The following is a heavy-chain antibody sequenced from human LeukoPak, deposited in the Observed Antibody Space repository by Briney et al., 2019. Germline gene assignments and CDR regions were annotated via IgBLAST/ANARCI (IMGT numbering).Heavy chain of an antibody. J-gene: IGHJ2*01. CDR1: GGSISSGGYS. Sequence: PSETLSLTCAVSGGSISSGGYSWSWIRQPPGKGLEWIGYIYYSGSTYYNPSLKSRVTISVDTSKNQFSLKLSSVTAADTAVYYCARQSYDSSEHFDLWGRGTLVTVSS. CDR3: ARQSYDSSEHFDL. D-gene: IGHD3-22*01. V-gene: IGHV4-30-2*03. CDR2: IYYSGST.